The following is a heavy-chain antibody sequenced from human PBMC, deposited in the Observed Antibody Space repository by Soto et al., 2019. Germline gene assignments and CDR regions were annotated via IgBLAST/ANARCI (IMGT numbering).Heavy chain of an antibody. CDR2: ISSSSSYI. CDR1: GFTFSSYS. J-gene: IGHJ3*02. D-gene: IGHD6-19*01. CDR3: ARDGLAVWDAFDI. Sequence: GGSLRLSCAASGFTFSSYSMNWVRQAPGKGLEWVSSISSSSSYIYYADSVKGRFTISRDNAKNSLYLQMNSLRAEDTAVYYCARDGLAVWDAFDIWGQGTMVTVSS. V-gene: IGHV3-21*01.